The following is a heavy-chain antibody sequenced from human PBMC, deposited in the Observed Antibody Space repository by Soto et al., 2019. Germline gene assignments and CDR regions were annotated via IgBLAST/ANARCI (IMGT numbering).Heavy chain of an antibody. CDR2: ISGSGGST. CDR1: GFTFSSYA. Sequence: EVQLLESGGGLVQPGGSLRLSCAASGFTFSSYAMNWVRQAPGKGLEWVSVISGSGGSTYYADSVKGRFTISRDNSKNTVYLPINRLGAEDTGVYYCAKKANGTLLDYWGQGTLVTVSS. V-gene: IGHV3-23*01. CDR3: AKKANGTLLDY. J-gene: IGHJ4*02. D-gene: IGHD1-26*01.